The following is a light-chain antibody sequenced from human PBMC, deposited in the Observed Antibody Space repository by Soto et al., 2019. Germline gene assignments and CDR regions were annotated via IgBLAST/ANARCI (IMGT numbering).Light chain of an antibody. Sequence: IQITQSPSTLSASVGDRVTITCRASENIGAWLAWYQQKPGKAPTLLISPTSSLESGVPSRFSGSGSGTDFTLTISSLQPEDFATYDCQQLNSYPLTFGQRTRLEIK. CDR1: ENIGAW. CDR2: PTS. CDR3: QQLNSYPLT. V-gene: IGKV1-5*01. J-gene: IGKJ5*01.